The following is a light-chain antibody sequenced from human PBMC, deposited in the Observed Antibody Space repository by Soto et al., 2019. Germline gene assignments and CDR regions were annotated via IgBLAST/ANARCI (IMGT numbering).Light chain of an antibody. CDR1: NSNLGAGYD. CDR3: SSYAGSNTVV. V-gene: IGLV1-40*01. CDR2: GNR. Sequence: QSVLTQPPSVSGAPGQRVTISCTGNNSNLGAGYDVHWYQQLPGAAPKLVVFGNRNRPSGVPDRFSGSKSGNTASLTVSGLQAEDEADYYCSSYAGSNTVVFGGGTKLTVL. J-gene: IGLJ2*01.